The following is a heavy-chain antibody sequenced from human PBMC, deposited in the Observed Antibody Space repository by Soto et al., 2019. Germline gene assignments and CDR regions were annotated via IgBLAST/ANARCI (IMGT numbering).Heavy chain of an antibody. V-gene: IGHV4-59*01. J-gene: IGHJ4*02. D-gene: IGHD3-10*01. CDR1: VDAISSFS. Sequence: SETLSLTCTVSVDAISSFSWSWSRQPPGKGLEWIGYIYYSGSTTYNPSFKSRVTISIDRSEKQFSLKLTSVTAADTAVYFCAGDFGSGSYRFDYWGQGALVTVSS. CDR3: AGDFGSGSYRFDY. CDR2: IYYSGST.